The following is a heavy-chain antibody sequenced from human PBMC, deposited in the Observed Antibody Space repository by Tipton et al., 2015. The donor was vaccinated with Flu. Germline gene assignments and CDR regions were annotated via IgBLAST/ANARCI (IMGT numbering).Heavy chain of an antibody. D-gene: IGHD1-26*01. CDR2: IIPIFGTA. J-gene: IGHJ4*02. CDR1: GGTFSSYA. Sequence: QSGAEVKKPGSSVKVSCKASGGTFSSYAISWVRQAPGQGLEWMGRIIPIFGTANYAQKFQGRVTITADESTSTAYMELSSLRSEDTAVYHCASPPGRGSYYVRLYYWGQGTLVTVSS. CDR3: ASPPGRGSYYVRLYY. V-gene: IGHV1-69*15.